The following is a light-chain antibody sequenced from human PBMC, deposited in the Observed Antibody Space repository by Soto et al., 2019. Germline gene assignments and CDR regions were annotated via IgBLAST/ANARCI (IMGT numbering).Light chain of an antibody. Sequence: DIQMTQSPSTLSASVGDRVTITCRASQSISSWLAWYQQKPGKAPKLLIYKASSLESWVPSRFSRSGSGTEITLTISSLEADDFATYYCQQYNSYSRTFGGGTKVEIK. CDR1: QSISSW. CDR3: QQYNSYSRT. CDR2: KAS. J-gene: IGKJ4*01. V-gene: IGKV1-5*03.